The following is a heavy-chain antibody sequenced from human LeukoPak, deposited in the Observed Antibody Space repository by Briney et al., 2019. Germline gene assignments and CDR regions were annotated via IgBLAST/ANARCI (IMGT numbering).Heavy chain of an antibody. V-gene: IGHV4-34*01. CDR1: GGSFSGYY. CDR2: INHSGST. CDR3: ARVASGYSYGSLGY. D-gene: IGHD5-18*01. Sequence: SETLSLTCAVYGGSFSGYYWSWIRQPPGKGLEWIWEINHSGSTNYNPSLKSRVTISVDTSKNQFSLKLSSVTAADTAVYYCARVASGYSYGSLGYWGQGTLVTVSS. J-gene: IGHJ4*02.